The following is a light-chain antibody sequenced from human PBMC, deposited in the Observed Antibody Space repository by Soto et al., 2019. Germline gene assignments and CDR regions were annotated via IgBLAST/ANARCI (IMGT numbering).Light chain of an antibody. Sequence: VIMEDPATRSVSQGERGTRSCRASQSIRSNLAWYQQKPGQAPRLLMFRTSSRATAFPARFSGSGSGTEFNLTISSLHSEDFGVYYCQQYNNWPRATLGGGTKVDIK. CDR1: QSIRSN. CDR2: RTS. V-gene: IGKV3-15*01. J-gene: IGKJ4*01. CDR3: QQYNNWPRAT.